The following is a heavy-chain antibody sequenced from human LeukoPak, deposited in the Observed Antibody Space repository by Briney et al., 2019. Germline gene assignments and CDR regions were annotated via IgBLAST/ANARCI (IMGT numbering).Heavy chain of an antibody. J-gene: IGHJ6*02. D-gene: IGHD6-19*01. CDR1: GFTFSSYD. V-gene: IGHV3-13*01. CDR2: IGTAGDT. Sequence: GGSLRLTCAASGFTFSSYDMHWVRQATGKGLEWVSAIGTAGDTYYPGSVKGRFTISRENAKNSLYLQMNSLRAGDTAVYYCARGTHSSGWYADYYCGMDVWGQGTTVTVSS. CDR3: ARGTHSSGWYADYYCGMDV.